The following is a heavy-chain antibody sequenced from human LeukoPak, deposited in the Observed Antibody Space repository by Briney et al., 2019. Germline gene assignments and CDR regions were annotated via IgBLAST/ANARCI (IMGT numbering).Heavy chain of an antibody. CDR3: ATRDNWNDEG. Sequence: PSETLSLTCAVYGGSFSGYYWGWIRQPPGKGLEWIGEISHSGSTNYNPSLKSRVTISVDTSKNQFSLKLSSVTAADTAVYYCATRDNWNDEGWGQGTLVTVSS. D-gene: IGHD1-20*01. CDR2: ISHSGST. CDR1: GGSFSGYY. V-gene: IGHV4-34*01. J-gene: IGHJ4*02.